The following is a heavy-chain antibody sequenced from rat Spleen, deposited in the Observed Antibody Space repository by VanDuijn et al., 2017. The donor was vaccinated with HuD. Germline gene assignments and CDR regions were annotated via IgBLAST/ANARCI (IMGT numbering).Heavy chain of an antibody. J-gene: IGHJ2*01. CDR3: TTGAATFDY. V-gene: IGHV5-19*01. Sequence: EVKLVESGGALVQPGRSLKLSCAASGFTFSNYGMHWIRQAPTKGLEWVASITNTGGRTYYPDSVQGRFTISRDNAKSTLYLQMDSLRSEDTATYYCTTGAATFDYWGQGVMVTVSS. CDR1: GFTFSNYG. D-gene: IGHD1-2*01. CDR2: ITNTGGRT.